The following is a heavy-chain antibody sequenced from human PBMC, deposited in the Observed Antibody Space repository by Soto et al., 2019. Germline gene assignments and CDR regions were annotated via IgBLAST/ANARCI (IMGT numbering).Heavy chain of an antibody. CDR1: GFTFSGHG. Sequence: GGSLRLSCAASGFTFSGHGMHWVRQAPGKGLEWVSVISSRGGSTYYADSVKGRFTISRDNSKNTLYLQMNSLRAEDTAVYYCAKDLPDPGYYWGQGTLVTVSS. V-gene: IGHV3-23*01. CDR3: AKDLPDPGYY. J-gene: IGHJ4*02. CDR2: ISSRGGST.